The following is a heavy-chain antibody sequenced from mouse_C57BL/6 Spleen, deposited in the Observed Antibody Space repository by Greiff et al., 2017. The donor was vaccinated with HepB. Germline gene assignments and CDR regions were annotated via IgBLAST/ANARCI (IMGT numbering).Heavy chain of an antibody. J-gene: IGHJ4*01. CDR2: IDPSDSYT. V-gene: IGHV1-69*01. Sequence: VQLQQPGAELVMPGASVKLSCKASGYTFTSYWMHWVKQRPGQGLEWIGEIDPSDSYTNYNQKFKGKSTLTVDKSSSKAYMQLSSLTSEDSAVYYCARGGGSSYNYYAMDYWGQGTSVTVSS. CDR3: ARGGGSSYNYYAMDY. CDR1: GYTFTSYW. D-gene: IGHD1-1*01.